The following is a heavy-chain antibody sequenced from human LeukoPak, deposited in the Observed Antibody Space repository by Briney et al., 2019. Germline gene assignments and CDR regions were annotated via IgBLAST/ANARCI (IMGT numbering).Heavy chain of an antibody. Sequence: ASVKVSCKASGYTFTGYYVRWVRQAPGQGLEWMGWINPNSGGTNYAQKFQGRVTMTRDTSISTAYMELSRLRSDDTAVYYCAREYSSSSFDYWGQGTLVTVSS. D-gene: IGHD6-6*01. V-gene: IGHV1-2*02. CDR1: GYTFTGYY. J-gene: IGHJ4*02. CDR3: AREYSSSSFDY. CDR2: INPNSGGT.